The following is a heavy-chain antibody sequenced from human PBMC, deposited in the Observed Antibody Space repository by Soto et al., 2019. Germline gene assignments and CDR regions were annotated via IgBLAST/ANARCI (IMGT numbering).Heavy chain of an antibody. Sequence: RLSCAASGFKFSNYAMSWVRQAPGKGLEWVSLISATGGGTYYADSVKGRFTISRDNSHNTLYLQVHSLTAEDTAVYYCAKDRRAGGNSAFYFDLWGQGAQVNVSS. J-gene: IGHJ4*02. V-gene: IGHV3-23*01. CDR3: AKDRRAGGNSAFYFDL. CDR2: ISATGGGT. CDR1: GFKFSNYA. D-gene: IGHD3-16*01.